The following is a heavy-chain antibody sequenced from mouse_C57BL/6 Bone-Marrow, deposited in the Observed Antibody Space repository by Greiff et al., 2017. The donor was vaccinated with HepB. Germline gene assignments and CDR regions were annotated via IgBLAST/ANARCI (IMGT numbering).Heavy chain of an antibody. J-gene: IGHJ3*01. CDR3: SISPYYYGSSPFAY. CDR2: IWRGGST. CDR1: GFSLTSYG. V-gene: IGHV2-5*01. Sequence: QVQLQQSGPGLVQPSQSLSITCTVSGFSLTSYGVHWVRQSPGKGLEWLGVIWRGGSTDYNAAFMSRLSITKDNSKSQVFFKMNSLQADATALYYWSISPYYYGSSPFAYWGQGTLVTVSA. D-gene: IGHD1-1*01.